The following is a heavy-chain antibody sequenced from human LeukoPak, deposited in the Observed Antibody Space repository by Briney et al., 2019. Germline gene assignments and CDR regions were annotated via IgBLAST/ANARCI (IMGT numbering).Heavy chain of an antibody. CDR2: ISGSGGST. CDR1: GFTFSSYA. D-gene: IGHD4-23*01. J-gene: IGHJ6*03. CDR3: AKDSGGGGNSGYMDV. Sequence: GGSLRLSCAASGFTFSSYAMSRVPEAPGKGLECVSAISGSGGSTYSAATVTGRVTIPRDNSKTTLYLQMNSLRAEDTAVYYCAKDSGGGGNSGYMDVWGKGTTVTISS. V-gene: IGHV3-23*01.